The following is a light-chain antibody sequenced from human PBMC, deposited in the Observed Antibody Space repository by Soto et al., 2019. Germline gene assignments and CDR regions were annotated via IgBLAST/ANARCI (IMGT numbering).Light chain of an antibody. J-gene: IGLJ1*01. CDR3: QSYDSSLSGREV. V-gene: IGLV1-40*01. CDR2: GNS. Sequence: QLVLTQPPSVSGAPGQRVTISCTGNSSNIGADYDVHWYQQLPGTAPKLLIYGNSNRPSGVPDRFSGSKSGTSASLAITGLQAEDEADYYCQSYDSSLSGREVFGTGTKVTVL. CDR1: SSNIGADYD.